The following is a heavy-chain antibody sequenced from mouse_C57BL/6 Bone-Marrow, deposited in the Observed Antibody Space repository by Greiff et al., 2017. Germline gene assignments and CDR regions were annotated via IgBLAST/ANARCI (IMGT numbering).Heavy chain of an antibody. D-gene: IGHD1-1*01. J-gene: IGHJ2*01. CDR2: IDPETGGT. Sequence: QVQLQQSGAELVRPGASVTLSCKASGYTFTDYEMHWVKQTPVHGLEWIGAIDPETGGTAYNQKFKGKAILTADKSSSTANMELRSLTSEDSAVYYCTRLRDYFDYWGQGTTLTVSS. V-gene: IGHV1-15*01. CDR3: TRLRDYFDY. CDR1: GYTFTDYE.